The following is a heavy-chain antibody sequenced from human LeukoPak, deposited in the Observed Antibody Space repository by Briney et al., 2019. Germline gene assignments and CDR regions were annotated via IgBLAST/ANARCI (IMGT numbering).Heavy chain of an antibody. CDR2: TYYRSKWYN. V-gene: IGHV6-1*01. Sequence: SQILSLTCAISGDSVSSNSATWNWIRQSLSRGLEWLGRTYYRSKWYNDYAVSVKSRITINPDTSKNQFSLQLNSVTPEDTAVYYCARVGEKWFDPWGQGTLVTVSS. CDR3: ARVGEKWFDP. CDR1: GDSVSSNSAT. J-gene: IGHJ5*02. D-gene: IGHD2-21*01.